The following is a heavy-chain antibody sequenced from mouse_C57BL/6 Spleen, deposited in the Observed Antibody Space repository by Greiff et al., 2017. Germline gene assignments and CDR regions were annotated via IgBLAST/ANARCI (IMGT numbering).Heavy chain of an antibody. J-gene: IGHJ2*01. CDR2: IYPGDGDT. D-gene: IGHD2-4*01. CDR3: ARRGDYEYDMYYFDY. V-gene: IGHV1-82*01. Sequence: LVESGPELVKPGASVKISCKASGYAFSSSWMNWVKQRPGKGLEWIGRIYPGDGDTNYNGKFKGKATLTADKSSSTDYMQLSSLTSEDSAVYFCARRGDYEYDMYYFDYWGQGTTLTVSS. CDR1: GYAFSSSW.